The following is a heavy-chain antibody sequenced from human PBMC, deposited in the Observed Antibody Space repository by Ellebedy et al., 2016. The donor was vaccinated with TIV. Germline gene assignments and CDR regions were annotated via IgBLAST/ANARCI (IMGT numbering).Heavy chain of an antibody. CDR1: EFTFSLYS. CDR2: LSRDSTYI. CDR3: ARDRNDFDGRNYFHYCDY. Sequence: GGSLRLSXAASEFTFSLYSMNWVRQAPGKGLEWVSSLSRDSTYIYYSDSLKGRFTISRDNAKNSLYLQLTTLRAEYTAVYYCARDRNDFDGRNYFHYCDYWGQGVLVTVSS. J-gene: IGHJ4*02. V-gene: IGHV3-21*01. D-gene: IGHD3-22*01.